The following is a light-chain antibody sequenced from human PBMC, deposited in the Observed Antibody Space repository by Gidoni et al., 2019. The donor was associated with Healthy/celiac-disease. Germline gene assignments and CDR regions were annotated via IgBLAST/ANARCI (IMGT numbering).Light chain of an antibody. CDR2: LGS. V-gene: IGKV2-28*01. CDR1: QSLLHSNGYNY. J-gene: IGKJ1*01. CDR3: MQALQTPPT. Sequence: DIVMTQSPLSLPVTPGEPASISCRSSQSLLHSNGYNYLDWYLQKPGQSPQLLIYLGSNRASGVTDRFRGSGSGTDFTLKISRVEAEDVGVYYCMQALQTPPTFGQGTKVESK.